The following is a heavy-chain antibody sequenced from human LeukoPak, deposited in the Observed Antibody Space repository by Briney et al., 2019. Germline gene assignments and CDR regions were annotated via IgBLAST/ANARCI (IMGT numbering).Heavy chain of an antibody. CDR1: GFTFSSYW. D-gene: IGHD1-20*01. CDR3: AREYNWNQGAFDI. CDR2: IKQDGSEK. J-gene: IGHJ3*02. Sequence: PGGSLRLSCAASGFTFSSYWMSWVRQAPGKGLEWEANIKQDGSEKYYVDSVKGRFTISRDNAKNSLYLQMNSLRAEDTAVYYCAREYNWNQGAFDIWGQGTMVTVSS. V-gene: IGHV3-7*01.